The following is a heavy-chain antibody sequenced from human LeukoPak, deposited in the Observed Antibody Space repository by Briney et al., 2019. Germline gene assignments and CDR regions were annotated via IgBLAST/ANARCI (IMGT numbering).Heavy chain of an antibody. J-gene: IGHJ4*02. CDR1: GFTFDDYA. D-gene: IGHD5-12*01. CDR2: ISWNSGSI. CDR3: AKAPYQWLPHNPPDY. V-gene: IGHV3-9*01. Sequence: GGSLRLSCAASGFTFDDYAMHWVRQAPGKGLEWVSGISWNSGSIGYADSVKGRFTISRDNAKNSLYPQMNSLRAEDTALYYCAKAPYQWLPHNPPDYWGQGTLVTVSS.